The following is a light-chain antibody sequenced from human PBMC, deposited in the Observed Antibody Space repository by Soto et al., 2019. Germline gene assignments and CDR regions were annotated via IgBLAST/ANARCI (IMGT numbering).Light chain of an antibody. CDR2: AAS. V-gene: IGKV1-39*01. J-gene: IGKJ1*01. CDR1: QTIMTY. Sequence: DIQMTQSPSSLSASVGDEVTITCRASQTIMTYLNWYQLKPGKPPRLLIYAASSLQSGVPSRFSCSGSWTDFTLTISSLQPEDFATYSCQQSYNSPQTFGQGTKVDI. CDR3: QQSYNSPQT.